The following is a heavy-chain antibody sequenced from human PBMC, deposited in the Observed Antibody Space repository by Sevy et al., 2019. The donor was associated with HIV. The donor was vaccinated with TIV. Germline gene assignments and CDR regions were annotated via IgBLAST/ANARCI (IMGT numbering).Heavy chain of an antibody. CDR1: GFTFSYYG. CDR3: ARDRKVVLVVYAIPFDAFDI. V-gene: IGHV3-30*02. J-gene: IGHJ3*02. Sequence: GGSLRLSCAASGFTFSYYGIHWVRQAPGKGLEWVAFITYDGSNKHYADSVKGRFTISRDNSENTLYLQMNGLRAEDTAMYYCARDRKVVLVVYAIPFDAFDIWGQGTLVTVSS. D-gene: IGHD2-8*02. CDR2: ITYDGSNK.